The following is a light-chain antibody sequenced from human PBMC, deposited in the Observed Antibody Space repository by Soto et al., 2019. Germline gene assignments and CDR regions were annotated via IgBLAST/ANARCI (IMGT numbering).Light chain of an antibody. CDR1: SSDVGGYNF. V-gene: IGLV2-14*01. Sequence: QSALTQPASVSGSPGQSITISCIGTSSDVGGYNFVSWYQQHPGKAPKVMIYDVSDRPSGVSDRFSGSKSGNTASLTISGLQAEDDADYYCCSYTGSSTLVFGGGTKVTVL. CDR2: DVS. CDR3: CSYTGSSTLV. J-gene: IGLJ2*01.